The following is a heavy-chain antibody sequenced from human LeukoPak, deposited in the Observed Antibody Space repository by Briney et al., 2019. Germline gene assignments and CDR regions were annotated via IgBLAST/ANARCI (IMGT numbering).Heavy chain of an antibody. V-gene: IGHV3-11*01. CDR1: GFSFSDYY. CDR3: ARSIGYYYTMDV. D-gene: IGHD3-22*01. Sequence: GGSQRLSCVACGFSFSDYYMSWIRQAPGRGLEWISYISGSGSDLYYADSVKGRFTISRDNANNSLYLQMNSLRAEDTAVYYCARSIGYYYTMDVWGQGTTVTVSS. CDR2: ISGSGSDL. J-gene: IGHJ6*02.